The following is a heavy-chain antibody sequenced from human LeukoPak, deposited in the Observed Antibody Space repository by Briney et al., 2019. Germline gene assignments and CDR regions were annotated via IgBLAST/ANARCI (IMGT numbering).Heavy chain of an antibody. Sequence: GGSLRLACAASGSTFSTYWMSWARQAPGKGLEWVAKMNQDGSAISYVDSVKGRFTISRDNAKNSLYLQMNSLRAEDTAVYYCLSADSGRNSFAPWGQGTLVIVSS. CDR1: GSTFSTYW. J-gene: IGHJ5*02. D-gene: IGHD6-19*01. CDR3: LSADSGRNSFAP. CDR2: MNQDGSAI. V-gene: IGHV3-7*01.